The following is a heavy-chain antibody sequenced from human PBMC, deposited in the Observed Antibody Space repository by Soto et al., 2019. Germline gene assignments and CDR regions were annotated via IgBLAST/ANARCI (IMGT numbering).Heavy chain of an antibody. D-gene: IGHD5-12*01. CDR2: IIPIFGTA. CDR1: GGTFSSYA. CDR3: ARDLISPTQQDIVATSNWFDP. V-gene: IGHV1-69*13. J-gene: IGHJ5*02. Sequence: GASVKVSCKASGGTFSSYAISWVRQAPGQGLEWMGGIIPIFGTANYAQKFQGRVTITADESTSTAYMELSSLRSEDAAVYYCARDLISPTQQDIVATSNWFDPWGQGTLVTVSS.